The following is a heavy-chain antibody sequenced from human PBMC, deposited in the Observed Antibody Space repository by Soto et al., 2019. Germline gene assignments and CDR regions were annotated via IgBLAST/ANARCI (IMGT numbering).Heavy chain of an antibody. D-gene: IGHD3-3*01. J-gene: IGHJ6*02. CDR2: ISAYNGNT. CDR1: GYTFTSYG. V-gene: IGHV1-18*01. CDR3: AREKYDFWSGLSPNYYYYGMDV. Sequence: ASVKVSCKASGYTFTSYGISWVRQAPGQGLEWMGWISAYNGNTNYAQKLQGRVTMTTDTSTSTAYMELRSLRSDDTAVYYCAREKYDFWSGLSPNYYYYGMDVWGQGTTVTAP.